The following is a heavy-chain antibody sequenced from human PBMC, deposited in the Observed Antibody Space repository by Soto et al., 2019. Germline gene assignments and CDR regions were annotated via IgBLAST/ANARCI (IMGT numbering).Heavy chain of an antibody. Sequence: SXXXLXXXSMHWXRXXXXXXXEWMGGFDPEDGETIYAQKFQGRVTMTEDTSTDTAYMELSSLRSEDTAVYYCARGFELRGVTIVTSFFDPWGQGTLVTVSS. J-gene: IGHJ5*02. V-gene: IGHV1-24*01. D-gene: IGHD3-10*01. CDR1: XXXLXXXS. CDR3: ARGFELRGVTIVTSFFDP. CDR2: FDPEDGET.